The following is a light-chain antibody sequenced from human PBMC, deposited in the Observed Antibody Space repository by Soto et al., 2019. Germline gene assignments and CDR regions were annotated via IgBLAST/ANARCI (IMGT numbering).Light chain of an antibody. CDR1: QSVSNN. CDR2: DAS. Sequence: EIRLTQSPGTLSLYPGETATASCRASQSVSNNLAWYQQKPGLAPTLLISDASSRASGVPDRFTGGGSGTDFTLTIRRLEPEDFALYYCQHYAAPPITFGQGTRLEI. J-gene: IGKJ5*01. V-gene: IGKV3-20*01. CDR3: QHYAAPPIT.